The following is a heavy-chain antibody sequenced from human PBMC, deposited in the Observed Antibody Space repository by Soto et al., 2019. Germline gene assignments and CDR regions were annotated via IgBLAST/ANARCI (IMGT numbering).Heavy chain of an antibody. J-gene: IGHJ6*02. D-gene: IGHD2-2*01. Sequence: QVQLQESGPGLVKPSETLSLTCTVSGGFVNSDTHSWSWIRQTPGKRLEWIGFIYSGGSTKNPSLRSRVTMSVNTSKNQFSLKLRSVIVADTAVYHCARFVRSCSATTCSTRADVXG. CDR2: IYSGGST. CDR3: ARFVRSCSATTCSTRADV. V-gene: IGHV4-61*01. CDR1: GGFVNSDTHS.